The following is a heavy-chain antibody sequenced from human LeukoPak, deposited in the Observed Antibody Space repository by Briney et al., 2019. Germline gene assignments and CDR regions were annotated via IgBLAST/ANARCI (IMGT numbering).Heavy chain of an antibody. J-gene: IGHJ4*02. CDR2: TYYRSRWYN. CDR3: ARLDANFADF. CDR1: GDSVSSNSAA. V-gene: IGHV6-1*01. D-gene: IGHD1-7*01. Sequence: SQTLSLTCAISGDSVSSNSAAWNWIRQSPSRGLEWLGRTYYRSRWYNDYAESVKSRINISPDTSRNQFSLQLDSVTPEDTAVYYCARLDANFADFWGQGTLVTVSS.